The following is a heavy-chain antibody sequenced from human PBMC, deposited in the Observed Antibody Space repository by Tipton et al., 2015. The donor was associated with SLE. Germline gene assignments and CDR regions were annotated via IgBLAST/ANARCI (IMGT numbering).Heavy chain of an antibody. D-gene: IGHD6-19*01. CDR1: GGSFSGYY. CDR3: ARGGRWLVRGYLQH. Sequence: QLVQSGAEVKPSETLSLTCAVYGGSFSGYYWSWIRQPPGKGLEWIGEINHSGSTNYNPSLKSRVTISVDTSKTQFSLKLSSGTAADTAVYYCARGGRWLVRGYLQHWGRGTLVTVSS. V-gene: IGHV4-34*01. J-gene: IGHJ1*01. CDR2: INHSGST.